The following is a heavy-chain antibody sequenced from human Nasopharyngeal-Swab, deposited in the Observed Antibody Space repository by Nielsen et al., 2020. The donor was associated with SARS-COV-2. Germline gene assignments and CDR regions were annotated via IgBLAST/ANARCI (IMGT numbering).Heavy chain of an antibody. CDR2: ISYDGSNK. J-gene: IGHJ3*02. V-gene: IGHV3-30-3*01. Sequence: GESLKISCAASGFTFSTYPMDWVRQAAGKGLEWVAVISYDGSNKYYADSVKGRFTISRDNSKNTLYLQMNRLKPEDTAVYYCAREGGDSYGSGGAFDIWGQGTMVTVSS. CDR1: GFTFSTYP. CDR3: AREGGDSYGSGGAFDI. D-gene: IGHD5-18*01.